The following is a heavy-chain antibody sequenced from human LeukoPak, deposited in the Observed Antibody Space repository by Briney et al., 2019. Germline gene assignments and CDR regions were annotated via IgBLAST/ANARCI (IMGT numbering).Heavy chain of an antibody. Sequence: GASVKVSCKASGHTFTSYGISWVRQAHGQGLEWMESISAYNGNTNYAQKLQGRVTMTTDTSTSTAYMELRSLRSDDTAVYYCARGGYSGFNDYWGQGTLVTVSS. D-gene: IGHD5-12*01. CDR2: ISAYNGNT. CDR1: GHTFTSYG. J-gene: IGHJ4*02. V-gene: IGHV1-18*01. CDR3: ARGGYSGFNDY.